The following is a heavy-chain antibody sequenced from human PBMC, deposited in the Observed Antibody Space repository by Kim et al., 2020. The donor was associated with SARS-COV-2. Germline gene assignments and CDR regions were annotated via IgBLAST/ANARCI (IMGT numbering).Heavy chain of an antibody. CDR3: ARGNVEPLSIWGT. CDR2: IRGSGGST. CDR1: GFTFRNYA. D-gene: IGHD3-16*02. Sequence: GGSLRLSCVASGFTFRNYAMNWVRQGPGKGPEWVSGIRGSGGSTHYAESVKGRFIISRDNSKNTVFLQMNSLGADDTARYYCARGNVEPLSIWGTWGQGTLLTVSS. J-gene: IGHJ4*02. V-gene: IGHV3-23*01.